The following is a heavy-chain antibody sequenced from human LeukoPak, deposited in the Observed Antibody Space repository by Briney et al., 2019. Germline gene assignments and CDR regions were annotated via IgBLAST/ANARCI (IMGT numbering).Heavy chain of an antibody. Sequence: GGSLRLSCAASGFTFSSYAMHWVRQAPGKGVEWVAVISYDGSNKYYADSVKGRFTISRDNSKNTLYLQMNSLRAEDTAVYYCARDRAVAGIRDFDYWGQGTLVTVSS. CDR1: GFTFSSYA. V-gene: IGHV3-30-3*01. D-gene: IGHD6-19*01. J-gene: IGHJ4*02. CDR3: ARDRAVAGIRDFDY. CDR2: ISYDGSNK.